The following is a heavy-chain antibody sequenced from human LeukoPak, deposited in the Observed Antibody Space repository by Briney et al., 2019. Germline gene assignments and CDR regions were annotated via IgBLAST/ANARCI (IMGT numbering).Heavy chain of an antibody. V-gene: IGHV1-69*01. CDR1: GGTFSSYA. CDR3: ARVFPTTVEYYYYMDV. Sequence: SVKVSCKASGGTFSSYAISWVRQAPGQGLEWMGGIIPIFGTANYAQKFQGRVTITADESTSTAYMELSSLGSEDTAVYYCARVFPTTVEYYYYMDVWGKGTTVTVSS. J-gene: IGHJ6*03. CDR2: IIPIFGTA. D-gene: IGHD4-11*01.